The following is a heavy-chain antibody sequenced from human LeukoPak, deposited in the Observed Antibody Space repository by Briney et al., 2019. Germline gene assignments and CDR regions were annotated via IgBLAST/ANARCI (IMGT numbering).Heavy chain of an antibody. CDR1: GGSISSGGSA. J-gene: IGHJ3*02. CDR3: ARARYRGAFDI. CDR2: IYHSGST. D-gene: IGHD3-16*02. Sequence: SETLSLTCAVSGGSISSGGSAWSWIRQPPGKGLEWIGYIYHSGSTYYNPSLKSRVTISVDRSKHQFSLKLSSVTAADTAVYYCARARYRGAFDIWGQGTMVTVSS. V-gene: IGHV4-30-2*01.